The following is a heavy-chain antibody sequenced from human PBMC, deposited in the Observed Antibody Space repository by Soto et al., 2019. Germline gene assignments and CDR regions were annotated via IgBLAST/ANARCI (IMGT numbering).Heavy chain of an antibody. V-gene: IGHV5-51*01. CDR2: IYPGDSDT. CDR3: EASTFYYGMDV. J-gene: IGHJ6*02. CDR1: GYTFTNYW. Sequence: GESVKMSCKGSGYTFTNYWIGWLRQMPGKGLEWMGIIYPGDSDTKYNPSFQGQVTISADKSITTTYLQWSSLKASDTAIYYCEASTFYYGMDVWGQGTTVTVSS.